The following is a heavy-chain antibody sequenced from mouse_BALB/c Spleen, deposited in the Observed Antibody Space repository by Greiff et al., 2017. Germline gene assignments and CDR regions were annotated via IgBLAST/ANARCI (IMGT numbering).Heavy chain of an antibody. CDR3: ARGDYGNYRYAMDY. D-gene: IGHD2-1*01. CDR2: ISTYYGDA. J-gene: IGHJ4*01. Sequence: QVQLQQSGAELVRPGVSVKISCKGSGYTFTDYAIHWVKQSHAKSLEWIGVISTYYGDASYNQKFKGKATMTVAKSSSTAYMELARLTSEDSAIYYCARGDYGNYRYAMDYWGQGTSVTVSS. CDR1: GYTFTDYA. V-gene: IGHV1S137*01.